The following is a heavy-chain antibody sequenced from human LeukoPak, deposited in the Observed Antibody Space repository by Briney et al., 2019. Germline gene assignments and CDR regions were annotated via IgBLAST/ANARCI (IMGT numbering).Heavy chain of an antibody. Sequence: GGSLRLSCAASGFTFSSYSMNWVRQAPGKGLEWVSSISSSSSYIYYADSVKGRFTISRDNAKNSLYLQMNSLRAEDTAVYNCARDHEEGDYIPAVIFDYWGQGTLVTVSS. CDR1: GFTFSSYS. V-gene: IGHV3-21*01. J-gene: IGHJ4*02. CDR2: ISSSSSYI. CDR3: ARDHEEGDYIPAVIFDY. D-gene: IGHD4-17*01.